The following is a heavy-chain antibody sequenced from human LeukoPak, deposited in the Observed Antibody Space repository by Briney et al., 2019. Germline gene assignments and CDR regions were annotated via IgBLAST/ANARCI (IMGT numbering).Heavy chain of an antibody. Sequence: PGGSLRLSCAASGFTFSDYYMSWIRQAPGKGLEWVSYISSSGNTTYHADSVKGRFTISRDNAKNSLYLQMSSLRAEDTAVYYCAKDGGSSWYFDYWGQGTLVTVSS. CDR3: AKDGGSSWYFDY. V-gene: IGHV3-11*04. CDR1: GFTFSDYY. D-gene: IGHD6-13*01. CDR2: ISSSGNTT. J-gene: IGHJ4*02.